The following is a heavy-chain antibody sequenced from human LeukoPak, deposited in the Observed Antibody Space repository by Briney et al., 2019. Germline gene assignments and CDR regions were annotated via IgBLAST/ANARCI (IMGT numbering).Heavy chain of an antibody. Sequence: PGGSLRLSCAASGFTFSSSGIHWVRQAPGKGLEWVAFIRYDESNKYYADSVKGRFTISRDNSKNTLYLQMNSLRAEDTAVYYCAKSPRRYCSGGSCFTYFDYWGQGTLVTVSS. CDR3: AKSPRRYCSGGSCFTYFDY. D-gene: IGHD2-15*01. CDR2: IRYDESNK. CDR1: GFTFSSSG. V-gene: IGHV3-30*02. J-gene: IGHJ4*02.